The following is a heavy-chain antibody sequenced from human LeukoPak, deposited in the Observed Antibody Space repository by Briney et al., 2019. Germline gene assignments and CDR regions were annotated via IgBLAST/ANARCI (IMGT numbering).Heavy chain of an antibody. CDR1: GYNFTSYW. V-gene: IGHV5-51*01. CDR3: ARQAVAGTDAFDI. J-gene: IGHJ3*02. D-gene: IGHD6-19*01. CDR2: IYPGDSDT. Sequence: GESLKISCKGSGYNFTSYWIGWARQMPGKGLEWMGIIYPGDSDTRYSPSFQGQVTISADKSISTAYLQWSSLKASDTTMYYCARQAVAGTDAFDIWGQGTMVTVSS.